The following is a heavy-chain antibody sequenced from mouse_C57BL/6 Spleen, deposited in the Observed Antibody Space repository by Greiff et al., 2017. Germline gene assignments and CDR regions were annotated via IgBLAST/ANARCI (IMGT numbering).Heavy chain of an antibody. V-gene: IGHV1-69*01. CDR1: GYTFTSYW. CDR2: IDPSDSYT. Sequence: QVQLQQPGAELVMPGASVKLSCKASGYTFTSYWMHWVKQRPGQGLEWIGEIDPSDSYTNYNQKFKGKSTLTVDKSSSTAYMQLSSLTSEDSAVYYGARSRAVVATSGDWGQGTTLTVSS. D-gene: IGHD1-1*01. CDR3: ARSRAVVATSGD. J-gene: IGHJ2*01.